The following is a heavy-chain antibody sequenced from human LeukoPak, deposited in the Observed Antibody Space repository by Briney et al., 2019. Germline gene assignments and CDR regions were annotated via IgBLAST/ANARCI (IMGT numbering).Heavy chain of an antibody. CDR2: ISGSDYST. D-gene: IGHD3-10*01. CDR1: GFTFSSYA. Sequence: QSGGSLRLSCAASGFTFSSYAMSWVRQAPGKGLEWVSAISGSDYSTYYADSVKGRFTISRDNSKNTLYLQMNSLRAEDTAVYYCAKGQYYYFDYWGQGTLVTVSS. J-gene: IGHJ4*02. CDR3: AKGQYYYFDY. V-gene: IGHV3-23*01.